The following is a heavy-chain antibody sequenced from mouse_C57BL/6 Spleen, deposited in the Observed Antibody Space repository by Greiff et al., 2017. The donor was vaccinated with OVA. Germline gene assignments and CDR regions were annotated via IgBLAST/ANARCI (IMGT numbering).Heavy chain of an antibody. V-gene: IGHV1-55*01. CDR3: ARSGGNYPHYYAMDY. D-gene: IGHD2-1*01. CDR2: IYPGSGST. Sequence: QVQLQQPGAELVKPGASVKMSCKASGYTFTSYWITWVKQRPGQGLEWIGDIYPGSGSTNYNEKFKSKATLTVDTSSSTAYMQLSSLTSEDSAVYYWARSGGNYPHYYAMDYWGQGTSVTVSS. J-gene: IGHJ4*01. CDR1: GYTFTSYW.